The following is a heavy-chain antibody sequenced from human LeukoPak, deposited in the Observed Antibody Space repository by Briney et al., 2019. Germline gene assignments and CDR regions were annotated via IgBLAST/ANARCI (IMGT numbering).Heavy chain of an antibody. J-gene: IGHJ4*02. CDR3: ARFGLRYFDWLPFDY. CDR2: ISSSSSYT. V-gene: IGHV3-11*06. Sequence: GGSLRLSCAASGFTFSDYYMSWIRQAPGKGLEWVSYISSSSSYTNYADSVKGGFTISRDNAKNSLYLQMNSLRAEDTAVYYCARFGLRYFDWLPFDYWGQGTLVTVSS. CDR1: GFTFSDYY. D-gene: IGHD3-9*01.